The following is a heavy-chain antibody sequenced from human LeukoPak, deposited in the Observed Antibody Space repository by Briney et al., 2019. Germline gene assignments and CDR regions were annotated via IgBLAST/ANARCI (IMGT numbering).Heavy chain of an antibody. CDR2: IKQDGSEK. CDR3: ARNYGGNSNN. CDR1: GFTFNSFC. V-gene: IGHV3-7*04. D-gene: IGHD4-23*01. Sequence: PGGTLRLSCAAYGFTFNSFCVSWVRHAPGKGLEWVANIKQDGSEKYYVDSVRGRFTISRDNAGNSLYLQMNSLRAEDTAVYYCARNYGGNSNNWGQGTLVTVSS. J-gene: IGHJ4*02.